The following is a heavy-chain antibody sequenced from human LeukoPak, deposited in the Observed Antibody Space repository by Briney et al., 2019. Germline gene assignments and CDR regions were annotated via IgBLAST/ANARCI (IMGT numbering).Heavy chain of an antibody. J-gene: IGHJ4*02. CDR3: AAGWDTAVTYHLDF. Sequence: QAGGSLRLSCTVSGFSFANRAMHWVRQSPGKGLEWVSGINWSGGGKAYVDSVKGRFTISRDNAMNSLYLDMNSLRTEDTALYYCAAGWDTAVTYHLDFWGRGTPVTVSS. CDR1: GFSFANRA. D-gene: IGHD5-18*01. CDR2: INWSGGGK. V-gene: IGHV3-9*01.